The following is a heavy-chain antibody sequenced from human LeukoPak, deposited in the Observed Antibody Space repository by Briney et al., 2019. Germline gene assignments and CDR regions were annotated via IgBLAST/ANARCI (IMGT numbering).Heavy chain of an antibody. V-gene: IGHV3-9*01. D-gene: IGHD3-10*01. CDR1: GFTFGDYA. CDR3: AKDRGVDGPFDY. CDR2: ISWNSETI. J-gene: IGHJ4*02. Sequence: GGSLRLSCAASGFTFGDYAMHWVRLTPGKGLEGVSGISWNSETIYYTDSVQGRFTISRENAKHSLYLQMNSLRAEDTALYYCAKDRGVDGPFDYWGQGTLVTVSS.